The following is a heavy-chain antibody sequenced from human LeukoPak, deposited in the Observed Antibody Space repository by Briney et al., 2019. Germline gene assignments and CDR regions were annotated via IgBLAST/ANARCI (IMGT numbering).Heavy chain of an antibody. Sequence: GSLRLSCAASGFTFSSYSMNWVRQAPGKGLEWIGEINHSGSTNYNPSLKSRVTISVDTSKNQFSLKLSSVTAADTAVYYCAREAVVPAAKTFDYWGQGTLVTVSS. CDR2: INHSGST. V-gene: IGHV4-34*01. CDR1: GFTFSSYS. D-gene: IGHD2-2*01. J-gene: IGHJ4*02. CDR3: AREAVVPAAKTFDY.